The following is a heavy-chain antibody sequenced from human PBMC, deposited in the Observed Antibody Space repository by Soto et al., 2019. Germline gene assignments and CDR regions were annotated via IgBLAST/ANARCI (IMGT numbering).Heavy chain of an antibody. CDR1: GYSFTSYW. D-gene: IGHD6-19*01. J-gene: IGHJ4*02. Sequence: GESLNISCKGSGYSFTSYWISWVRQMPGKGLEWMGRIDPSDSYTNYSPSFLGHVTISADMSNSTAYLQWSSLKASDTATYYCARSHSSGAGDYWGQGTLVTVSS. CDR3: ARSHSSGAGDY. CDR2: IDPSDSYT. V-gene: IGHV5-10-1*01.